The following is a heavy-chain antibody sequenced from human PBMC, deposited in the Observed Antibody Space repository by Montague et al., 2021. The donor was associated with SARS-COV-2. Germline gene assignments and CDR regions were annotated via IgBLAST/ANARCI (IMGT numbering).Heavy chain of an antibody. V-gene: IGHV4-39*07. J-gene: IGHJ6*02. CDR2: IYYSGST. CDR1: GGSISSSSYY. CDR3: ARVGRQQLVRLSGMDV. Sequence: SKTLSLTCTVSGGSISSSSYYWGWIRQPPGKGLEWIGSIYYSGSTYYNPSLKGRVTISVDTSKNQFSLELSSVTAADTAVYYCARVGRQQLVRLSGMDVWGQGTTVTVSS. D-gene: IGHD6-13*01.